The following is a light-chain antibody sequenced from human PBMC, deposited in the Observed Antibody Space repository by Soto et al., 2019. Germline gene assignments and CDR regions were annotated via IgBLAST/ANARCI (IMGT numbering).Light chain of an antibody. J-gene: IGKJ3*01. Sequence: EIVVTQSPATLSLSPGDTATLCCRASQSVTSYLAWYQHRPGQAPRLLIYDASSRAPDIPDRFSGSGYGTDFTLTISGLEPEDFAVYYCQHRSNWPHIFSFGPGTKVDIK. CDR2: DAS. CDR3: QHRSNWPHIFS. CDR1: QSVTSY. V-gene: IGKV3-11*01.